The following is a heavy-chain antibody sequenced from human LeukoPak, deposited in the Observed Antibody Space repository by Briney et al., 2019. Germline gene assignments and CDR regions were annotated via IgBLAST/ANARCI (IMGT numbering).Heavy chain of an antibody. D-gene: IGHD3-10*01. CDR2: ISAYNGNT. CDR1: GYTFISYG. Sequence: PWASVKVSCKASGYTFISYGISWVRQAPGQGLEWMGWISAYNGNTNYAQKLQSRVTMTTDTSTSTAYMELRSLRSDDTAVYYCARGRAMVRDAPYYYYGMDVWGQGTTVTVSS. J-gene: IGHJ6*02. CDR3: ARGRAMVRDAPYYYYGMDV. V-gene: IGHV1-18*01.